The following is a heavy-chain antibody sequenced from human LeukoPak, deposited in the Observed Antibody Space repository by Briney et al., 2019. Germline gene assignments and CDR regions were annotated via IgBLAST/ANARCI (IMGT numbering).Heavy chain of an antibody. D-gene: IGHD4-17*01. V-gene: IGHV3-23*01. CDR3: AKKKGPRGDGDPIDY. CDR1: GFTFSSYA. J-gene: IGHJ4*02. Sequence: PGGSLRLSCAASGFTFSSYAMSWVRQAPWKGLEWVSAISGSGGSTYYADSVKGRFTISRDNSKNTLYLQMNSLRAEDTAVYYCAKKKGPRGDGDPIDYWGQGTLVTVSS. CDR2: ISGSGGST.